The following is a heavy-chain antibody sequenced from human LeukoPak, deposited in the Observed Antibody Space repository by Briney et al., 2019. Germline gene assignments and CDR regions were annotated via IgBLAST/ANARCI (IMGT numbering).Heavy chain of an antibody. CDR3: SKAIAAGSVDWFDP. Sequence: TGGSLRLCCAASGFTLSNYAMMVGRQAPGKRLGWASSITGGGDTYYADSVKGRFTVSRDNSKNTLYLQINSLTPDDTAVYYCSKAIAAGSVDWFDPWGQGTLATVSS. CDR1: GFTLSNYA. D-gene: IGHD6-13*01. CDR2: ITGGGDT. J-gene: IGHJ5*02. V-gene: IGHV3-23*01.